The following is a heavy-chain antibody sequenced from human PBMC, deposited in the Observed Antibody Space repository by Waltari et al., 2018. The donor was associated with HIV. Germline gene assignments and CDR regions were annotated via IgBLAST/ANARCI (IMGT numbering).Heavy chain of an antibody. J-gene: IGHJ6*02. Sequence: QVQLVESGVGVVQPGRSLRPSCAPSGFTFGSYGMHWGRQAPGKGLEWVAVISYDGSNKYYADSVKGRFTISGDNSKNTLYLQMNSLRAEDTAVYYCAKDARFLDLDYYYGMDVWGQGTTVTVSS. D-gene: IGHD3-3*01. CDR2: ISYDGSNK. V-gene: IGHV3-30*18. CDR1: GFTFGSYG. CDR3: AKDARFLDLDYYYGMDV.